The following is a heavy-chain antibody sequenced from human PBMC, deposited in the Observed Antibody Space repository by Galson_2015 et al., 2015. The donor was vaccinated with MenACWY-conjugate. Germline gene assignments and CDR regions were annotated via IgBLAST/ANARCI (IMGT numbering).Heavy chain of an antibody. V-gene: IGHV3-48*01. CDR1: GFTFSLYS. CDR2: ISTSSSTI. D-gene: IGHD6-19*01. J-gene: IGHJ5*01. CDR3: ARAYSSGWYLNWLDS. Sequence: SLRLSCAASGFTFSLYSMNWVRQAPGKGLEWISYISTSSSTIYYVDSVKGRFTISRDNAKNSLYLQMDSLRAEDTAVYYCARAYSSGWYLNWLDSWGQGTLVTVSS.